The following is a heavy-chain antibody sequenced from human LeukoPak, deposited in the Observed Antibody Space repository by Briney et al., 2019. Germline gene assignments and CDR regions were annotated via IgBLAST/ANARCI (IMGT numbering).Heavy chain of an antibody. V-gene: IGHV4-38-2*02. D-gene: IGHD1-26*01. J-gene: IGHJ4*02. CDR2: VYHSGST. CDR3: ARDRQELFDY. Sequence: SETLSLTCGVSGYSISSGYYWGWIRQPPGKGLEWIGSVYHSGSTYYNPSLKSRVAMSVDTSKNQFSLKLSSVTAADTAVYYCARDRQELFDYWGQGTLVTVSS. CDR1: GYSISSGYY.